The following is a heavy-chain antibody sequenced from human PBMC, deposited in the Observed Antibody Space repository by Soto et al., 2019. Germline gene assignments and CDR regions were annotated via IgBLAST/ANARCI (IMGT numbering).Heavy chain of an antibody. J-gene: IGHJ4*01. V-gene: IGHV3-23*01. CDR1: GFNFNSFA. CDR2: VSAGGDTT. Sequence: EVQLLESGGGLVQPGGSLRLSCAASGFNFNSFAMSWVRQAPGKGLEWVSSVSAGGDTTHFADSVEGRFSISRDNSKNTLSLQMNSLRAEDTAVYYCTKDSNNYGSGSFYVNWGHGTLVTVSS. D-gene: IGHD3-10*01. CDR3: TKDSNNYGSGSFYVN.